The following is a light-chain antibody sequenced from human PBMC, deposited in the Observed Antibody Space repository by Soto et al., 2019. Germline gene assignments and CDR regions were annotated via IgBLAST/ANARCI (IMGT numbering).Light chain of an antibody. Sequence: DIQMTQSPSTLSASVGDRVTITCRASQSISSWLAWYQQKPGKAPKLLIYDAFSLESGVPSRFSGSGSGTEFTLTISSLQPDDFATDYCQQYNSYSTLSFGPGTKVDIK. CDR1: QSISSW. CDR3: QQYNSYSTLS. V-gene: IGKV1-5*01. CDR2: DAF. J-gene: IGKJ3*01.